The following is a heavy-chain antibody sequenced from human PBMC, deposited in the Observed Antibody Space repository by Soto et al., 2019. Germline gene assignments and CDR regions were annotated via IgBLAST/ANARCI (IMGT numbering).Heavy chain of an antibody. J-gene: IGHJ6*02. V-gene: IGHV3-30-3*01. CDR3: ASGSGSYPYYYYYGMDV. D-gene: IGHD3-10*01. Sequence: QVQLVESGGGVVQPGRSLRLSCAASGFTFSSYAMHWVRQAPGKGLEWVAVISYDGSNKYYADSVKGRFTISRDNSKNTLYLQMNSLRAEDTAVYYCASGSGSYPYYYYYGMDVWGQGTTVTVSS. CDR1: GFTFSSYA. CDR2: ISYDGSNK.